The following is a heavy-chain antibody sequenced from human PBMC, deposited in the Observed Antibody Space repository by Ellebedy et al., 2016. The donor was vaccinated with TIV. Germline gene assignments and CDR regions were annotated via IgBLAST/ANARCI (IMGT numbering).Heavy chain of an antibody. Sequence: GGSLRLXXAASGFTFSRCTMNWLRQAPGKGLEWVAHITPNSDTIYYADFVKGRFTISRDNAKNLLYLQMNSLRDEDTAVYYCRYYSNTGGRGRDYWGQGTLVTVSS. CDR2: ITPNSDTI. CDR1: GFTFSRCT. J-gene: IGHJ4*02. CDR3: RYYSNTGGRGRDY. D-gene: IGHD3-22*01. V-gene: IGHV3-48*02.